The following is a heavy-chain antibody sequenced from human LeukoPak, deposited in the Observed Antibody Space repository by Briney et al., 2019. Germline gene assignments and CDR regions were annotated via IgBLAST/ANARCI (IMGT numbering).Heavy chain of an antibody. CDR2: ISWNSGSI. Sequence: TGGSLRLSCAASGFTFDDYAMHWVRQAPGKGLEWVSGISWNSGSIGYADSVKGRFTISRDNAKNSLYLQMNSLRAEDTAVYYCARVGYFDWLFYYWGQGTLVTVSS. CDR3: ARVGYFDWLFYY. D-gene: IGHD3-9*01. J-gene: IGHJ4*02. V-gene: IGHV3-9*01. CDR1: GFTFDDYA.